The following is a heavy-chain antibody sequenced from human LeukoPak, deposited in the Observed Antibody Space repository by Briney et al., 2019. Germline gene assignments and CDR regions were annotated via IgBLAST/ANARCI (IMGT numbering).Heavy chain of an antibody. D-gene: IGHD6-19*01. CDR3: ARVSRYSSGWRNFDY. CDR2: IIPILGIA. Sequence: ASVKVSCKASGGTFSSYTISWVRQAPGQGLEWMGRIIPILGIANYAQKFQGRVTITADKSTSTAYMELSRLRSDDTAVYYCARVSRYSSGWRNFDYWGQGTLVTVSS. V-gene: IGHV1-69*02. CDR1: GGTFSSYT. J-gene: IGHJ4*02.